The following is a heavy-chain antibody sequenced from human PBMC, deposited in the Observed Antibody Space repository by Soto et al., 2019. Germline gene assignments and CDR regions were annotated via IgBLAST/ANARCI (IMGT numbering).Heavy chain of an antibody. CDR3: AREFSRALEY. V-gene: IGHV3-74*01. J-gene: IGHJ4*02. Sequence: PGGSLRLSCASSGFAFTSHWMHWVRQAPGKGLVWVSRINSDGSATNCADSVKGRFTISRDNANNTLYLQMNSLRAEDTAVYYCAREFSRALEYWGQGTLVTVSS. CDR2: INSDGSAT. CDR1: GFAFTSHW.